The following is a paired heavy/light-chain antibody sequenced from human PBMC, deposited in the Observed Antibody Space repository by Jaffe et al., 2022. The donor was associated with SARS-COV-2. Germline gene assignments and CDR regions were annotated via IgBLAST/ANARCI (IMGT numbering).Heavy chain of an antibody. D-gene: IGHD3-22*01. Sequence: QVQLQESGPGLVKPSETLSLTCTVSGGSISNDYWSWIRQPPGRGLEWIAYIHYSGNTNYHPSLKSRVTVSIDKSKRQLSLKLTSVTAADTAVYYCARGYFDDRGYSNAFDMWGQGTMVTVSS. CDR2: IHYSGNT. CDR3: ARGYFDDRGYSNAFDM. J-gene: IGHJ3*02. CDR1: GGSISNDY. V-gene: IGHV4-59*01.
Light chain of an antibody. V-gene: IGKV4-1*01. CDR3: QQYLHTPRT. J-gene: IGKJ1*01. CDR1: QSVLFSSDNKNY. Sequence: DNVMTQSPDSLAVALGERATINCKSSQSVLFSSDNKNYLAWYQQKPGQPPKLLVYLASTRESGVPDRFSGSGSGTDFTLTISSLQAEDVAVYYCQQYLHTPRTFGQGTRVEIK. CDR2: LAS.